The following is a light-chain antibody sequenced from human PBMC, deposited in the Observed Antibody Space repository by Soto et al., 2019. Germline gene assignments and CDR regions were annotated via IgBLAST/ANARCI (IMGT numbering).Light chain of an antibody. CDR2: DVS. CDR3: TSYKISTTYV. J-gene: IGLJ1*01. V-gene: IGLV2-14*01. Sequence: QSVLTQPASVSESPGQSITISCTGTSSDVGSYNYVSWYQQHPGKAPKLMIYDVSNRPSGVSNRFSGSKSGNTASLTISGLQVEDEADYYCTSYKISTTYVFGPGTKVTVL. CDR1: SSDVGSYNY.